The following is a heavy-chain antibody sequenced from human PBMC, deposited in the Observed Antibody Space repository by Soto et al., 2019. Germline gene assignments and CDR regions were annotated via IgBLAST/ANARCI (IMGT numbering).Heavy chain of an antibody. V-gene: IGHV5-51*01. CDR2: IYPGDSDT. J-gene: IGHJ3*02. Sequence: WESLKISCNVSGYSFTSYWIGWVSQMPGKGLEWMGIIYPGDSDTRYSPSFQGQVTISADKSISTAYLQWSSLKASDTAMYYCARHVGYSSGVIWGQGTMVTVSS. CDR1: GYSFTSYW. D-gene: IGHD6-19*01. CDR3: ARHVGYSSGVI.